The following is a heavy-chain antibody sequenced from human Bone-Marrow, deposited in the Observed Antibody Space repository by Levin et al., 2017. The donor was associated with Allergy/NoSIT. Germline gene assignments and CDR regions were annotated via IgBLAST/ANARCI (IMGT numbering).Heavy chain of an antibody. J-gene: IGHJ4*02. V-gene: IGHV3-30*18. CDR2: ISHDGTNK. CDR3: ANEGVETARTLTEPFDL. Sequence: GGSLRLSCAASGFTFNRYAIHWVRQAPGKGMEWVAVISHDGTNKDYADFAKGRFAISRDNSNNMLVLQMSSLRLDDTATYFCANEGVETARTLTEPFDLWGQGTLVTVSS. CDR1: GFTFNRYA. D-gene: IGHD5-24*01.